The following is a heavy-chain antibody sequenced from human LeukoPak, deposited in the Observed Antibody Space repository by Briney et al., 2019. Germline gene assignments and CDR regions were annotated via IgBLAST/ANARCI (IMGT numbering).Heavy chain of an antibody. CDR1: GFTFSSYG. Sequence: GGSLRLSCAASGFTFSSYGMHWVRQAPGKGLEWVSYISDSGSTIYYADSVKGRFTISRDNAKNSLYLQMDSLRAEDTAVYYCARDRGVPWYYYDSSDYAHFDYWGQGTLVTVSS. V-gene: IGHV3-48*04. D-gene: IGHD3-22*01. J-gene: IGHJ4*02. CDR2: ISDSGSTI. CDR3: ARDRGVPWYYYDSSDYAHFDY.